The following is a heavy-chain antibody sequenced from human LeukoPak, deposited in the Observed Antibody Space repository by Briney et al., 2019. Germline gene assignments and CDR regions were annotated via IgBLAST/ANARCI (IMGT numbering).Heavy chain of an antibody. Sequence: GASVTVSCTASGYTFTSSYIHWVRQAPGQGLGWMGWINPNSGDTNYAQKFQGRVTMTTDTSISTAYMDLRSLRSDDTSVYYCARVPYSSNFDFWGQGSLVTVSS. J-gene: IGHJ4*02. CDR3: ARVPYSSNFDF. CDR1: GYTFTSSY. D-gene: IGHD2-2*01. CDR2: INPNSGDT. V-gene: IGHV1-2*02.